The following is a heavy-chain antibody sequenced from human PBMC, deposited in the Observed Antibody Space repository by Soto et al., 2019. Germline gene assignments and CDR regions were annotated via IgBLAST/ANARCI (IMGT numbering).Heavy chain of an antibody. CDR3: ARIALNDFWSGYSPCYMDV. Sequence: GGSLRLSCAASGFTVSSNYMSWVRQAPGKGLEWVSVIYSGGSTYYADSVKGRFTISRHNSKNTLYLQMNSLRAEDTAVYYCARIALNDFWSGYSPCYMDVWGKGTTVTVSS. CDR1: GFTVSSNY. CDR2: IYSGGST. D-gene: IGHD3-3*01. V-gene: IGHV3-53*04. J-gene: IGHJ6*03.